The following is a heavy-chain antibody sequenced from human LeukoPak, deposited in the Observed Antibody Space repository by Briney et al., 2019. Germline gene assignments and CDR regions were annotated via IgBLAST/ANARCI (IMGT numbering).Heavy chain of an antibody. V-gene: IGHV3-11*01. CDR2: ISSSGSTI. J-gene: IGHJ4*02. CDR3: ARVPRDFWSGYYDY. Sequence: GGSLRLSCAASGFTFSDYYVSWIRQAPGKGLEWVSYISSSGSTIYYADSVKGRFTISRDNAKNSLYLQMNSLRAEDTAVYYCARVPRDFWSGYYDYRGQGTLVTVSS. CDR1: GFTFSDYY. D-gene: IGHD3-3*01.